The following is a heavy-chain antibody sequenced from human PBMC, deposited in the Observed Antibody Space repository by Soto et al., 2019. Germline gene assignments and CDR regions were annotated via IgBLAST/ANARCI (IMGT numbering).Heavy chain of an antibody. J-gene: IGHJ5*02. CDR1: GGSSSSYY. CDR2: IYYSGST. Sequence: SETLSLTCTDSGGSSSSYYWSWIRQPPGKGLEWIGYIYYSGSTNYNPSLKSRVTISVDTSKNQVSLKLSSVTAADTAVYYCARGRGYSSSSFPGFDPWGQGTQVPVSS. V-gene: IGHV4-59*01. D-gene: IGHD6-13*01. CDR3: ARGRGYSSSSFPGFDP.